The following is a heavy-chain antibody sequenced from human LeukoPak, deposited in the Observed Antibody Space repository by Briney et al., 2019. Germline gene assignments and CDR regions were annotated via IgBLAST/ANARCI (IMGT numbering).Heavy chain of an antibody. CDR3: ARSSGVVGATGYIDY. J-gene: IGHJ4*02. D-gene: IGHD1-26*01. V-gene: IGHV3-21*01. CDR2: ISSSSSYI. Sequence: GGSLRLSCAASGFTFSSYSMNWVRQAPGKGLEWVSSISSSSSYIYYADSVKGRFTISRDNAKNSLYLQMNSLRAEDTAVYYCARSSGVVGATGYIDYWGQGTLVTVSS. CDR1: GFTFSSYS.